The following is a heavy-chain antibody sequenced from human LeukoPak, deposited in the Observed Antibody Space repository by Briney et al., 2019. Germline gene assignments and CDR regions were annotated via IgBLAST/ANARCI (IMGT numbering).Heavy chain of an antibody. J-gene: IGHJ3*02. CDR1: GDSVSTNSAT. Sequence: SQILSLTCAISGDSVSTNSATWNWIRQSPSRGLEWLGRTYYRSKWYNDYAVSVKSRITINPDTSKNQFSLQLNSVTPEDTAVYYCARDQGLGRYAFDIWGQGTMVTVSS. CDR2: TYYRSKWYN. D-gene: IGHD7-27*01. V-gene: IGHV6-1*01. CDR3: ARDQGLGRYAFDI.